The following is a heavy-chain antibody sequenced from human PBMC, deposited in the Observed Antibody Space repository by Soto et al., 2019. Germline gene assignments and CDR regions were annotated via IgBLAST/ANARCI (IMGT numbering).Heavy chain of an antibody. Sequence: ESGGGVVQPGRSLRLSCAASGFTFSSYGMHWVRQAQGKGLEWVAIISYDGSLKYYADSVKGRFTISRDNSKSALYLQMNSRRPEDTAGYYCAKDFKVSGSYYGSLNYYYGMDVWGQGTTVTVSS. J-gene: IGHJ6*02. CDR3: AKDFKVSGSYYGSLNYYYGMDV. V-gene: IGHV3-30*18. CDR2: ISYDGSLK. CDR1: GFTFSSYG. D-gene: IGHD3-10*01.